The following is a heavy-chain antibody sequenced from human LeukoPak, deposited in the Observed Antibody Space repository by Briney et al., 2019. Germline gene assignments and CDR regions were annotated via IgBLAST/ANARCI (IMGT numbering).Heavy chain of an antibody. V-gene: IGHV3-23*01. D-gene: IGHD2-15*01. CDR1: GFTFSSYA. Sequence: GGSLRLSCAASGFTFSSYAMSWVRQAPGKGLECISGFSGSGGSTYYADSVKGRFTISRDNAKNSLFLQMNSLRAEDTAVYYCARVLRYCSGGNCYSGGLGYMDVWGKGTTVTISS. J-gene: IGHJ6*03. CDR3: ARVLRYCSGGNCYSGGLGYMDV. CDR2: FSGSGGST.